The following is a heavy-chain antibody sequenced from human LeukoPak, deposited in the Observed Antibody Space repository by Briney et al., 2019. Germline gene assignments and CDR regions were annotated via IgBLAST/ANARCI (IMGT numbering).Heavy chain of an antibody. V-gene: IGHV1-69*13. CDR1: GGTFSGYA. CDR3: VVGDDILTGYPTDPDYYYYGMDV. D-gene: IGHD3-9*01. J-gene: IGHJ6*04. CDR2: IIPIFGTA. Sequence: GASVKVSCRASGGTFSGYAISWVRQAPGQGLEWMGGIIPIFGTANYAQKFQGRVTITADESTSTAYMELSSLRSEDTAVYYCVVGDDILTGYPTDPDYYYYGMDVWGKGTTVTVSS.